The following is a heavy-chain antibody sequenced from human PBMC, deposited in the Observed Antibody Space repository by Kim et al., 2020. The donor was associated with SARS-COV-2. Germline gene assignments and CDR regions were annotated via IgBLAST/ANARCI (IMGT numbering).Heavy chain of an antibody. V-gene: IGHV1-46*01. CDR3: ARAREMATPNRYAFDI. J-gene: IGHJ3*02. D-gene: IGHD5-12*01. CDR1: GYTFTSYY. Sequence: ASVKVSCKASGYTFTSYYMHWVRQAPGQGLEWMGIINPSGGSTSYAQKFQGRITMTRDTSTSTVYMELSSLRSEDTAVYYCARAREMATPNRYAFDIWGQGTMVTVSS. CDR2: INPSGGST.